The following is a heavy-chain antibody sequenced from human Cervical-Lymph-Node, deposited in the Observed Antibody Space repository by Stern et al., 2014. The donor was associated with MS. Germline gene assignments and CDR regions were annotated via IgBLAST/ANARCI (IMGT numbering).Heavy chain of an antibody. V-gene: IGHV2-5*02. D-gene: IGHD6-19*01. CDR3: ARTVPVARVGFDY. CDR1: GFTLSSSGVA. Sequence: QVTLKESGPALVRPTQTLTLTCTFSGFTLSSSGVAVGWIRQPPGKALEWLALIHWDDDKRYSPSRKNRLTITKDTSETQVVLTMTNIDPVDTATYYCARTVPVARVGFDYWGQGTLVTVSS. CDR2: IHWDDDK. J-gene: IGHJ4*02.